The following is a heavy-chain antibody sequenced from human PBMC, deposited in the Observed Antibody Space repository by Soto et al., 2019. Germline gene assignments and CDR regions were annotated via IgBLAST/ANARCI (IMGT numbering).Heavy chain of an antibody. CDR2: ISYDGTNK. Sequence: GGSLTLSCAASGFTFSTYVLRWVRQAPGKGLEWVAVISYDGTNKYYAASVKGRFTFSRDNAKNTLYLQMSSLRAEATAVYYCASGAAFYYDTFRYWGQGTLVTVSS. D-gene: IGHD3-22*01. CDR1: GFTFSTYV. V-gene: IGHV3-30*03. CDR3: ASGAAFYYDTFRY. J-gene: IGHJ4*02.